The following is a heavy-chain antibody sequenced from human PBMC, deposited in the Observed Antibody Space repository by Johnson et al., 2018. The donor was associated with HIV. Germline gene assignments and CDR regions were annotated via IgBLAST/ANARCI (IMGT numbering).Heavy chain of an antibody. V-gene: IGHV3-30*18. CDR3: AKLVGAGTSGELDI. CDR2: MSYDGSKK. D-gene: IGHD6-19*01. CDR1: GFTFRAYG. Sequence: QVQLVESGGGVVQPGTSLRLSCAASGFTFRAYGMHWVRQAPGKVLEWLTLMSYDGSKKYYADSVKGRFTISRDNSKNMLYLQMNTLRPEDTALYYCAKLVGAGTSGELDIWGQGTMVTVSS. J-gene: IGHJ3*02.